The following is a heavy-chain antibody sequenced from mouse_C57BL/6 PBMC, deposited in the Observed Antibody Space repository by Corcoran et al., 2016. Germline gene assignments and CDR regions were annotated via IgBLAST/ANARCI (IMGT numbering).Heavy chain of an antibody. Sequence: QIQLQQSGPELVKPGASVKISCKASGYTFTDYYIKWVKQRPGQGLEWIGWIYPGSGNTKYNEKFKGKATLTVDTSSSTAYMQLSSLSSEDSAVYFCARWDLLLRGADAMDYWGQGTSVTVSS. CDR2: IYPGSGNT. J-gene: IGHJ4*01. CDR3: ARWDLLLRGADAMDY. CDR1: GYTFTDYY. D-gene: IGHD1-1*01. V-gene: IGHV1-84*01.